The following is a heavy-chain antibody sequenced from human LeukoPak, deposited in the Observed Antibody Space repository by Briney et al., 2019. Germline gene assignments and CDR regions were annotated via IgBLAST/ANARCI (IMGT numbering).Heavy chain of an antibody. CDR3: ARSLYYFDY. Sequence: GGSLRLSCSVSGFTISSDYMSWVRQAPGKGLEWVSVIYSGGSTYYADSVKGRFTISRDNSKNTLYLQMNSLGAEDTAVYYCARSLYYFDYWGQGTLVTVSP. V-gene: IGHV3-66*01. D-gene: IGHD3-16*01. CDR2: IYSGGST. CDR1: GFTISSDY. J-gene: IGHJ4*02.